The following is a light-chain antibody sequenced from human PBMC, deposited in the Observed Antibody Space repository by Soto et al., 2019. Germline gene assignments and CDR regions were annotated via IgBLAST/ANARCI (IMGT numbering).Light chain of an antibody. CDR3: QQYNSLGT. CDR1: QSISIW. Sequence: DIQMTHSPATLSASVGDRVTITCRASQSISIWLAWYQQKTGKAPKLLIYDASSLESGVPSRFGGSVSGTEITLNISNLQPDDFATYYCQQYNSLGTFGQGTKVDI. J-gene: IGKJ1*01. CDR2: DAS. V-gene: IGKV1-5*01.